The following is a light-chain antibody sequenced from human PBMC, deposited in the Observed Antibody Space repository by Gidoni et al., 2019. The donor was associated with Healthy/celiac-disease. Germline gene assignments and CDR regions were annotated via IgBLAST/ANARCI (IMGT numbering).Light chain of an antibody. Sequence: DIQLTQSPSFLSASVGDRVTITCRASQGISSYLAWYQQKPGKAPKLLIYAASTLQSGVPSRFSGSGSGTEFTLTISSLQPEDFATYYCQQLNSYPPFTFGPGPKVDFK. CDR2: AAS. CDR1: QGISSY. V-gene: IGKV1-9*01. J-gene: IGKJ3*01. CDR3: QQLNSYPPFT.